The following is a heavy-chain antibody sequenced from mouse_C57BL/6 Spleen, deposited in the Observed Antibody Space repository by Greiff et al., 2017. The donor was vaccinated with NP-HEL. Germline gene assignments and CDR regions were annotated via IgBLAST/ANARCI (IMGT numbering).Heavy chain of an antibody. J-gene: IGHJ4*01. D-gene: IGHD3-1*01. CDR2: INPGSGGT. CDR1: GYAFTNYL. Sequence: VQLQQSGAELVRPGTSVKVSCKASGYAFTNYLIEWVKQRPGQGLEWIGVINPGSGGTNYNEKFKGKATLTAAKSSSTAYMQLSSLPSDDSAVYFCARSSVYSSGAMDYWGQGTSVTVSS. V-gene: IGHV1-54*01. CDR3: ARSSVYSSGAMDY.